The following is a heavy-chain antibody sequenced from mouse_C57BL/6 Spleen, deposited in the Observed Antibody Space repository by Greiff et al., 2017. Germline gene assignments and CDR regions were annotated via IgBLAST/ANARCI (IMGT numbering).Heavy chain of an antibody. V-gene: IGHV5-4*01. Sequence: EVKVVESGGGLVKPGGSLKLSCAASGFTFSSYAMSWVRQTPEKRLEWVATISDGGSYTYYPDNVKGRFTISRDNAKNNLYLQMSHLKSEDTAMYYCARDRRVTTSYFDYWGQGTTLTVSS. D-gene: IGHD2-2*01. CDR1: GFTFSSYA. J-gene: IGHJ2*01. CDR3: ARDRRVTTSYFDY. CDR2: ISDGGSYT.